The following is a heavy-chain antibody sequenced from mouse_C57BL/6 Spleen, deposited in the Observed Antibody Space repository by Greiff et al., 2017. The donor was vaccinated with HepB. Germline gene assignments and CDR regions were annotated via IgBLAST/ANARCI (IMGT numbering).Heavy chain of an antibody. CDR1: GYTFTSYW. V-gene: IGHV1-52*01. CDR3: ARGMITTLDFDY. J-gene: IGHJ2*01. CDR2: IDPSDSET. Sequence: VQLQQPGAELVRPGSSVKLSCKASGYTFTSYWMHWVEQRPIQGLEWIGNIDPSDSETHYNQKFKDKATLTVDKSTSTAYMQLSSLTSEDSAVYCCARGMITTLDFDYWGQGTTLTVSS. D-gene: IGHD2-4*01.